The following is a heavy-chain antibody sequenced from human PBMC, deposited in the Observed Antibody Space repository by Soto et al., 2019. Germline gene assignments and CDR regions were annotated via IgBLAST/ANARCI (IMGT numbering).Heavy chain of an antibody. Sequence: SETLSLTCTVSGGSISSDDYYWSWIRQPPGTGLEWIGYIYYSGSTYYNPSLESRITISVDTSKNQFSLKLSSVTAADTAVYYCARADSSGYSYFDYWGQGSLVTVSS. CDR2: IYYSGST. J-gene: IGHJ4*02. V-gene: IGHV4-30-4*01. CDR1: GGSISSDDYY. D-gene: IGHD3-22*01. CDR3: ARADSSGYSYFDY.